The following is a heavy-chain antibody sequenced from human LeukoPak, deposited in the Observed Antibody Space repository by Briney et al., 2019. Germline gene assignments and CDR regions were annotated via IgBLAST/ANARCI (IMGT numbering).Heavy chain of an antibody. D-gene: IGHD3-10*01. CDR1: GFTFSSYA. CDR2: ISYDGSNK. CDR3: AKGTGYYGSGSYSDY. Sequence: PGGSLRLSCAASGFTFSSYAMHWVRQAPGKGLEWVAVISYDGSNKYYADSVKGRFTISRDNSKNTLYLQMNSLRAEDTAVYYCAKGTGYYGSGSYSDYWGQGTLVTVSS. V-gene: IGHV3-30-3*01. J-gene: IGHJ4*02.